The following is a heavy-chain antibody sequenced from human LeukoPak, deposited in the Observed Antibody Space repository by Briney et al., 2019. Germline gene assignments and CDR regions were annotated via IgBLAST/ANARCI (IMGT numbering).Heavy chain of an antibody. CDR2: IYSGGST. CDR3: ARSNANWYSSGWYSDY. CDR1: GFTVSSNY. Sequence: GGSLRLSCAASGFTVSSNYMSWVRQAPGKGLECISVIYSGGSTYYADSVKGRFTIARDNSKNTLYLQMNSLRAEDTAVYYCARSNANWYSSGWYSDYWGQGTLVTVSS. J-gene: IGHJ4*02. D-gene: IGHD6-19*01. V-gene: IGHV3-53*01.